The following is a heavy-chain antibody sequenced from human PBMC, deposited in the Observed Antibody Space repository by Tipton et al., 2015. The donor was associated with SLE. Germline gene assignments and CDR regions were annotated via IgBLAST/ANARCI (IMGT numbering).Heavy chain of an antibody. V-gene: IGHV4-4*07. CDR3: ARVLGGSNWFDP. D-gene: IGHD2-15*01. CDR2: GST. Sequence: GSTNYNPSLKSRVTLSLDTSKKQFSLNLSSVTAADTAVYYCARVLGGSNWFDPWGQGTLVTVSS. J-gene: IGHJ5*02.